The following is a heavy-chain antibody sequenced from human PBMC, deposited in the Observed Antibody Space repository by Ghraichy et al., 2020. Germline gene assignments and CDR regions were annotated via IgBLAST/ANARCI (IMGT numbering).Heavy chain of an antibody. V-gene: IGHV4-59*01. D-gene: IGHD4-17*01. Sequence: ESLNISCTVSGGSISSYYWSWIRQPPGKGLEWIGYIYYSGSTNYNPSLKSRVTISVDTSKNQFSLKLSSVTAADTAVYYCARSGDYGSYYYYYGMDVWGQGTTVTVSS. CDR1: GGSISSYY. CDR2: IYYSGST. J-gene: IGHJ6*02. CDR3: ARSGDYGSYYYYYGMDV.